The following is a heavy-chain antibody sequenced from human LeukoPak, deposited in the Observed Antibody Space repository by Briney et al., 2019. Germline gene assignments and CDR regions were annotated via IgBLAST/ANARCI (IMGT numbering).Heavy chain of an antibody. J-gene: IGHJ4*02. D-gene: IGHD2-21*02. CDR2: IIPIFGTA. CDR1: GGTFSSYA. CDR3: ARAVVVTARTYYFDY. Sequence: GVSVKVSCKASGGTFSSYAISWVRQAPGQGLEWMGGIIPIFGTANYAQKFQGRVTITADESTSTAYMELSSLRSEDTAVYYCARAVVVTARTYYFDYWGQGTLVTVSS. V-gene: IGHV1-69*13.